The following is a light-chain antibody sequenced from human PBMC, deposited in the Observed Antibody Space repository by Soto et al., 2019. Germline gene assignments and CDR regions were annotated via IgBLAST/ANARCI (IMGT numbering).Light chain of an antibody. CDR3: QHYNNWPPYT. Sequence: EIVMTQSPATLSVSPGERATISCRASQSVSSNLAWYQQKPGQAPRLLIYGASTRATGIPARFSGSGSGTEFTLTISSLQSADVAVYYCQHYNNWPPYTFGQGTKLEIK. V-gene: IGKV3-15*01. CDR1: QSVSSN. J-gene: IGKJ2*01. CDR2: GAS.